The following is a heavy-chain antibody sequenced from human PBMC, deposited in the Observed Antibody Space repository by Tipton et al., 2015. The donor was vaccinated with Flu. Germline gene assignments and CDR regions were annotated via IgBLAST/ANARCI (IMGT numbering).Heavy chain of an antibody. J-gene: IGHJ6*02. Sequence: TLSLTCTVSGYSISSGYYWGWIRQPPGKGLEWIGSIYHSGSTYYNPSLKSRVTISVDTSKNQFSLKLSSVTAADTAVYYCARVGSGSYFHYYYGMGVWGQGTTVTVSS. CDR3: ARVGSGSYFHYYYGMGV. V-gene: IGHV4-38-2*02. CDR2: IYHSGST. CDR1: GYSISSGYY. D-gene: IGHD1-26*01.